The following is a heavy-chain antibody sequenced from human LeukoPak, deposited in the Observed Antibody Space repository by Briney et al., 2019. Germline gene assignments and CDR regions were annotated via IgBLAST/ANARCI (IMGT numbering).Heavy chain of an antibody. J-gene: IGHJ4*02. Sequence: PGGSLRLSCAASGFTFSNYAMSWVRQAPGKGLEWVSIIGYRGGSIYYAHSVQGRFTISRDNSKDTLSLQMDGLRPEDTAVYYCASLVVATAIDYFDYWGQGTLVTVSS. CDR2: IGYRGGSI. CDR3: ASLVVATAIDYFDY. V-gene: IGHV3-23*01. D-gene: IGHD2-21*02. CDR1: GFTFSNYA.